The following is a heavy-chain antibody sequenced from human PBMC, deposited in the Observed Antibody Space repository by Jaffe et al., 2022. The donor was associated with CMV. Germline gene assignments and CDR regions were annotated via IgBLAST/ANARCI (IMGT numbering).Heavy chain of an antibody. Sequence: EVQLLESGGGFVQPGGSLRLSCAASGFTFSSYAMSWVRQAPGKGLEWVSTIRGRGTVTSYADSLKGRFTISRDNSGNTLSLQMSSLTVEDSAVYYCARRLIAAAGHDFWGQGVLVTVSS. D-gene: IGHD6-13*01. J-gene: IGHJ4*02. CDR2: IRGRGTVT. CDR3: ARRLIAAAGHDF. CDR1: GFTFSSYA. V-gene: IGHV3-23*01.